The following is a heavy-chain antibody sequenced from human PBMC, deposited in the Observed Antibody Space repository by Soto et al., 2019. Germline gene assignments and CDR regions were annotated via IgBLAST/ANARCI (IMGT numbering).Heavy chain of an antibody. V-gene: IGHV3-21*02. CDR3: ARGLSSGWFDY. D-gene: IGHD6-19*01. Sequence: VQLVESGGGVVQPGRSLRLSCAASGFTFNSHALHWVRQAPGKGLEWVSSISSTSKYIYYADSVKGRFTISRDNAKKSLYLQMNSLRAEDTAVYYCARGLSSGWFDYWGQGTLVTVSA. CDR2: ISSTSKYI. J-gene: IGHJ5*01. CDR1: GFTFNSHA.